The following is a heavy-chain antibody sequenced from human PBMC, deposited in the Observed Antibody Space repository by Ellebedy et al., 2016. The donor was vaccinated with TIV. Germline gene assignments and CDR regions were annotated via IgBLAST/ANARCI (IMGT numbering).Heavy chain of an antibody. V-gene: IGHV3-53*01. D-gene: IGHD1-20*01. Sequence: GESLKISCAASGFTVSTNYMKWVRQAPGKGLEWVSAIFSDGNTYYADSVKGRFTISRDSSKNTVFLQMNSLRAEDTAIYYCARRISGTYGDDACDIWGQGTMVTVSS. J-gene: IGHJ3*02. CDR3: ARRISGTYGDDACDI. CDR1: GFTVSTNY. CDR2: IFSDGNT.